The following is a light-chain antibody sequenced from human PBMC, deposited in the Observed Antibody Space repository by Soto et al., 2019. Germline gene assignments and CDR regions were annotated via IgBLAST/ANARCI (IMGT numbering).Light chain of an antibody. CDR1: QGISSY. CDR2: GAA. V-gene: IGKV3-20*01. CDR3: QQYGTSPLT. Sequence: LTQSPSSLSASVGDRVTITCRASQGISSYLAWYQQKPGQPPRLLIYGAATRASAVPDRFSGSGSGADFTLTITGLEPEDFAVYYCQQYGTSPLTFGPGTRVD. J-gene: IGKJ3*01.